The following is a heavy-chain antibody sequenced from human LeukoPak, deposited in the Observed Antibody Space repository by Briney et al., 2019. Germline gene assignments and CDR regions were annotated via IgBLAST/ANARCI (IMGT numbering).Heavy chain of an antibody. Sequence: GGSLRLSCAASGFTFSSYSMTWVRQAPGKGLEWVSSISSSSSYIYYADSVKGRFTISRDNAKNSLYLQMNSLRAEDTAVYYCARDRGLKGGYWGQGTLVTVSS. V-gene: IGHV3-21*01. D-gene: IGHD3-16*01. CDR2: ISSSSSYI. CDR1: GFTFSSYS. J-gene: IGHJ4*02. CDR3: ARDRGLKGGY.